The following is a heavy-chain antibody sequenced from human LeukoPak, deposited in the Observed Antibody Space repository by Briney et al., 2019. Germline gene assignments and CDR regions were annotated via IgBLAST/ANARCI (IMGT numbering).Heavy chain of an antibody. V-gene: IGHV4-39*07. CDR1: GGSISSSSYY. J-gene: IGHJ5*02. D-gene: IGHD3-3*01. Sequence: PSETLSLTCTVSGGSISSSSYYWGWIRQPPGKGLEWIGSIYYSGSTYYNPSLKSRVTISVDTSKNQFSLKLSSVTAADTAVYYCARVFRVTIFGVPNWFDPWGQGTLVTVSS. CDR2: IYYSGST. CDR3: ARVFRVTIFGVPNWFDP.